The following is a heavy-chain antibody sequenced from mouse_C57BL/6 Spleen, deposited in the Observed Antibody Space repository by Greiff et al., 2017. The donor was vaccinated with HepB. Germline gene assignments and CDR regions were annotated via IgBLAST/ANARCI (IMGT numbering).Heavy chain of an antibody. CDR3: ARADYGNSHYFDY. CDR1: GYTFTSYW. Sequence: QVQLQQSGAELVRPGSSVKLSCKASGYTFTSYWMHWVKQRPIQGLEWIGNIDPSDSETHYNQKFKDKATLTVDKSSSTAYMQLSSLTSEDAAVYYCARADYGNSHYFDYWGQGTTLTVSS. J-gene: IGHJ2*01. CDR2: IDPSDSET. D-gene: IGHD2-1*01. V-gene: IGHV1-52*01.